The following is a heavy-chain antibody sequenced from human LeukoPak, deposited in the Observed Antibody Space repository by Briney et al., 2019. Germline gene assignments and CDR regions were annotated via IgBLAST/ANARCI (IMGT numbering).Heavy chain of an antibody. D-gene: IGHD4-11*01. Sequence: GGSLRLSCAASGFTFSSYGMHWVRQAPGKGLEWVAFIRYDGSNKYYADSVKGRFTISRDNSKNTLYLQMNSLRAEDTAVYYCAKGAGDDYSNYGPYYFDYWGQGTLVTVSS. V-gene: IGHV3-30*02. J-gene: IGHJ4*02. CDR1: GFTFSSYG. CDR2: IRYDGSNK. CDR3: AKGAGDDYSNYGPYYFDY.